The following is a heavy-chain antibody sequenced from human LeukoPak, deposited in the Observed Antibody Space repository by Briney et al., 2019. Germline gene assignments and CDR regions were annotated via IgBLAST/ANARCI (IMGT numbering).Heavy chain of an antibody. J-gene: IGHJ6*03. Sequence: SETLSLTCTVSGGSISTTSYYWGWIRQPPGEGLEWIGSIHYTGSTYYNPSLKSRVTISVDTSKNQFSLHVSYMTAADTASYYCARQYYYYMDVWGKGTTVTVSS. CDR3: ARQYYYYMDV. CDR1: GGSISTTSYY. CDR2: IHYTGST. V-gene: IGHV4-39*01.